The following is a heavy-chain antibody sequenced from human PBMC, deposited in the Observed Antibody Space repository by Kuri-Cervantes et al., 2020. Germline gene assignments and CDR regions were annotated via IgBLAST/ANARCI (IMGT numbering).Heavy chain of an antibody. CDR3: AREMVGYYGSGTGFYYYYYGMDV. V-gene: IGHV3-74*01. J-gene: IGHJ6*02. D-gene: IGHD3-10*01. CDR1: GFTVSSNY. Sequence: GESLKISCAASGFTVSSNYMSWVRQAPGKGLVWVSRINSDGSSTSYADSVKGRFTISRDNAKNTLYLQMNSLRAEDTAVYYCAREMVGYYGSGTGFYYYYYGMDVWGQGTTVTVSS. CDR2: INSDGSST.